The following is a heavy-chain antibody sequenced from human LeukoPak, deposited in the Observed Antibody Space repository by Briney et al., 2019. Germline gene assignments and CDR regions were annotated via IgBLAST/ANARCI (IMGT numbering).Heavy chain of an antibody. D-gene: IGHD2-15*01. CDR2: IYDSGST. CDR1: GASIRSGDYY. J-gene: IGHJ3*02. Sequence: PSETLSLTCTVSGASIRSGDYYWSWIRQPPGKGLEWIGYIYDSGSTYYNPSLKSRITISVNTSENRFSLKLSSVTATDTAVYYCARDCSGGSCYGAFDIWGQGTMVTVSS. V-gene: IGHV4-30-4*01. CDR3: ARDCSGGSCYGAFDI.